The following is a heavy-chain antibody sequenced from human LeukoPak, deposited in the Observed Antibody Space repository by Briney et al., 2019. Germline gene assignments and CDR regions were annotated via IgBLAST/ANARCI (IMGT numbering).Heavy chain of an antibody. CDR3: AKAKYGDLDY. Sequence: PGGSLRLSCAASGFTFSSYGMHWVRQAPGKGLEWVAVISYDGSTKYYADSVKGRFTISRDNSKNTLYLQMNSLRAEDTAVYYCAKAKYGDLDYWGQGTLVTVSS. J-gene: IGHJ4*02. CDR2: ISYDGSTK. CDR1: GFTFSSYG. V-gene: IGHV3-30*18. D-gene: IGHD4-17*01.